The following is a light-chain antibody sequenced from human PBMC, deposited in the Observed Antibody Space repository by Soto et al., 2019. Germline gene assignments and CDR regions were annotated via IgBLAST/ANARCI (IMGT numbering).Light chain of an antibody. Sequence: SYELTQPPSVSGSPGQTARITCSGNPLTGQYAYWYQQKPGQAPLLLIYKDSVRPSGIPERFSASNSGTAATLTISGVEAEDEADYYCQSADSVATRVFGGGTKLTVL. CDR3: QSADSVATRV. V-gene: IGLV3-25*02. J-gene: IGLJ3*02. CDR2: KDS. CDR1: PLTGQY.